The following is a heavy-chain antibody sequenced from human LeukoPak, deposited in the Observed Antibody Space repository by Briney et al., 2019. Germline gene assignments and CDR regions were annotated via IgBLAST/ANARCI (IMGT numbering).Heavy chain of an antibody. CDR1: GFTFSTYA. CDR2: ISGRGGST. Sequence: PGGSLRLSCAASGFTFSTYAMSWVRQAPGKGLEWVSGISGRGGSTYYADSVKGRFTISRDNSKNTLYLQMNSLRADDPAAYYCARGLWFGDVWGQGTTVTVSS. CDR3: ARGLWFGDV. D-gene: IGHD3-10*01. V-gene: IGHV3-23*01. J-gene: IGHJ6*02.